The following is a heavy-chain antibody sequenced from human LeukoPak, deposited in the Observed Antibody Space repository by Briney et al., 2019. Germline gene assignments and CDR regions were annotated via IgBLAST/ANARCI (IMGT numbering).Heavy chain of an antibody. D-gene: IGHD3-10*01. CDR3: AKDSRVTMVRGVPFDY. V-gene: IGHV3-21*04. CDR2: ISSSSSYI. Sequence: GGSLRLSCAASGFTFSSYSMNWVRQAPGKGLEWVSSISSSSSYIYYADSVKGRFTISRDNAKNSLYLQMNSLRAEDTAVYYCAKDSRVTMVRGVPFDYWGQGTLVTVSS. J-gene: IGHJ4*02. CDR1: GFTFSSYS.